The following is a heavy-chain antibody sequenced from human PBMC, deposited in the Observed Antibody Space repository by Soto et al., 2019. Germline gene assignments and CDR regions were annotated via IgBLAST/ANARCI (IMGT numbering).Heavy chain of an antibody. Sequence: QVQLVQSGAEVKKPGASVKVSYKASGNTFTSYYMHWVRQAPGQGLEWMGIINPSGGSTSYAQKFQGRVTMTTDTSTSTVYMELSSLRSEDTAVYYCARIQGSGITGTTGWFDPWGQGTLVTVSS. CDR1: GNTFTSYY. D-gene: IGHD1-20*01. V-gene: IGHV1-46*03. J-gene: IGHJ5*02. CDR3: ARIQGSGITGTTGWFDP. CDR2: INPSGGST.